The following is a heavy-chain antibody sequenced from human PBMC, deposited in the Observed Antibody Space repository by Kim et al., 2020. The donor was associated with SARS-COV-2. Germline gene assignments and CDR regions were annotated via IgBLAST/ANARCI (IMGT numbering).Heavy chain of an antibody. J-gene: IGHJ4*02. V-gene: IGHV4-39*01. CDR2: IYYSGST. D-gene: IGHD3-22*01. Sequence: SETLSLTCTVSGGSISSSSYYWGWIRQPPGKGLEWIGSIYYSGSTYYNPSLKSRVTISVDTSKNQFSLKLSSVTAADTAVYYCARLPYYYDSRGGLGYFDYWGQGTLVTVSS. CDR3: ARLPYYYDSRGGLGYFDY. CDR1: GGSISSSSYY.